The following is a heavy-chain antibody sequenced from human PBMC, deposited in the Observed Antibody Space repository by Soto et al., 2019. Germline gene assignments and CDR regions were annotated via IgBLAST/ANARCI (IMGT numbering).Heavy chain of an antibody. Sequence: PGGSLRLSCAASGFTFSSYAMSWVRQAPGKGLEWVSAISGSGGSTYYADSVKGRFTISRDNSKNTLYLQMNSLRAEDTAVYYSAKEERLDFWSGPTYWGQGTLVTVSS. CDR2: ISGSGGST. CDR3: AKEERLDFWSGPTY. V-gene: IGHV3-23*01. CDR1: GFTFSSYA. D-gene: IGHD3-3*01. J-gene: IGHJ4*02.